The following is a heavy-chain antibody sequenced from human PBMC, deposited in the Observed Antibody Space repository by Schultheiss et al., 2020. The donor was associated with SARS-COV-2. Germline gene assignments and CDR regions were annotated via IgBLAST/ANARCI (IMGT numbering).Heavy chain of an antibody. CDR3: AKDNYYYGMDV. CDR1: GFTFSSYW. V-gene: IGHV3-48*04. J-gene: IGHJ6*02. CDR2: ISSSGSTI. Sequence: GGSLRLSCAASGFTFSSYWMSWVRQAPGKGLEWVSYISSSGSTIYYADSVKGRFTISRDNAKNSLYLQMNSLRAEDTAVYYCAKDNYYYGMDVWGQGTTVTVSS.